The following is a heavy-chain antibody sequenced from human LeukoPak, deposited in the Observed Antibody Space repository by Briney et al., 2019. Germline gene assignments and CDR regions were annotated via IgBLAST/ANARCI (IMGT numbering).Heavy chain of an antibody. V-gene: IGHV3-30*18. D-gene: IGHD5-18*01. Sequence: GGSLRLSCAASGFTFSSYGMHWVRQAPGKGLEWVAVISYDGSNKYYADSVKGRFTISRDNSKNTLYLQMNSLRAEDTAVYYCAKEGIQLWLGYYYYYMDVWGRGTLVTVSS. CDR3: AKEGIQLWLGYYYYYMDV. J-gene: IGHJ6*03. CDR1: GFTFSSYG. CDR2: ISYDGSNK.